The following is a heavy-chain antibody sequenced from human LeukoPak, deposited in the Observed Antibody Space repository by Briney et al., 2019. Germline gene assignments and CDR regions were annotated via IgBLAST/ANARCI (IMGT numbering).Heavy chain of an antibody. Sequence: SQTLSLTCTVSGGSISSGDYYWSWIRQPPGKGLEWIGYIYYSGSTYDNPSLKSRVTISVDTSKNQFSLKLSSVTAADTAVYYCARLTTVTKYYFDYWGQGTLVTVSS. D-gene: IGHD4-17*01. V-gene: IGHV4-30-4*01. CDR3: ARLTTVTKYYFDY. CDR1: GGSISSGDYY. J-gene: IGHJ4*02. CDR2: IYYSGST.